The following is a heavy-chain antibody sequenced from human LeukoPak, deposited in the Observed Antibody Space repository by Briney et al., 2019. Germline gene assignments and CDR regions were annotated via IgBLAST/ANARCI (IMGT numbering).Heavy chain of an antibody. V-gene: IGHV1-24*01. J-gene: IGHJ4*02. CDR1: GYTLTELS. Sequence: ASVKVSCKVSGYTLTELSMHWVRQAPGKGLEWMGGFDPEDGETIYAQKFQGRVTMTEDTSTDTAYMELSSLRSEDTAVYYCATAGGYSYGPYYFDYWGQGTLVTVSS. CDR2: FDPEDGET. CDR3: ATAGGYSYGPYYFDY. D-gene: IGHD5-18*01.